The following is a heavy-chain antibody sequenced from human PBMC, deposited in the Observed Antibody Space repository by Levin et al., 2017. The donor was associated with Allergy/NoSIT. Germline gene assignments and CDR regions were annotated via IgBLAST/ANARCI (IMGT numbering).Heavy chain of an antibody. J-gene: IGHJ4*02. CDR2: IRSETYGGTA. Sequence: PGGSLRLSCTASGFTFGDYALSWFRQAPGKGLEWVGFIRSETYGGTAEYAASVKGRFTISRDDSERIAYLQMNSLKSEDTAVYYCLRDRSVAAWLSPLKEDYWGQGTLVTVSS. CDR1: GFTFGDYA. D-gene: IGHD3-3*01. CDR3: LRDRSVAAWLSPLKEDY. V-gene: IGHV3-49*03.